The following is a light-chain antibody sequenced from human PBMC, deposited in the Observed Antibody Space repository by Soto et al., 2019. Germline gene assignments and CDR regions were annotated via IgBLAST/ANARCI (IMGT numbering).Light chain of an antibody. J-gene: IGLJ3*02. Sequence: QSALTQPRSVSGSPGQSVTISCTGTSSDVGGYNYVSWYQQYPGKAPKFMIYDVTKRPSGVPDRFSGSKSGNTASLTISGLQAEDDADYYCCSYRDGYTWVFGGGTKLTVL. CDR1: SSDVGGYNY. V-gene: IGLV2-11*01. CDR3: CSYRDGYTWV. CDR2: DVT.